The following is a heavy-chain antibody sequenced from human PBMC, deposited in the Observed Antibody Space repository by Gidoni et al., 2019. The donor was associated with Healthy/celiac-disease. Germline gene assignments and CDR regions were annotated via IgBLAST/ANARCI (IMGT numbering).Heavy chain of an antibody. CDR1: GFTFSSHA. Sequence: EVQLLESGGGFVQPGGSLRLSCAASGFTFSSHAMSWVRQAPGKGLEWVSAISGSGGSTYYADSVKGRFTISRDNSKNTLYLQMNSLRAEDTAVYYCAKDQSGQYYYDTIGYFDLWGRGTLVTVSS. CDR3: AKDQSGQYYYDTIGYFDL. D-gene: IGHD3-22*01. J-gene: IGHJ2*01. CDR2: ISGSGGST. V-gene: IGHV3-23*01.